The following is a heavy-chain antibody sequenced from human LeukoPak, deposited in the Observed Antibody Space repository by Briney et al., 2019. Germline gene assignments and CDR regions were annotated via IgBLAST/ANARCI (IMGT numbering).Heavy chain of an antibody. CDR3: ARDHCSGGSCYSLTDAFDI. CDR2: IIPIFGTA. CDR1: GGTFSSYA. Sequence: SVKVSCKASGGTFSSYAISWVRQAPGQGLEWMGGIIPIFGTANYAQKFQGRVTITADESTSTAYMELSSLRSEDTAVYYCARDHCSGGSCYSLTDAFDIWGQGTMVTVSS. D-gene: IGHD2-15*01. V-gene: IGHV1-69*13. J-gene: IGHJ3*02.